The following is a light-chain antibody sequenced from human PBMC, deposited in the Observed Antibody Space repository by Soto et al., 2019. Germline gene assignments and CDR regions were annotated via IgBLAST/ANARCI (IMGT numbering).Light chain of an antibody. J-gene: IGKJ4*01. V-gene: IGKV1-12*01. CDR3: QQSHSVPLT. Sequence: DIQMTQSPSSVSASVGDRVTITCRASQGISSRLAWYQQKPGKAPNLLIYSASSLQSGVPSRFSGSGSETDFTLTIGSLQPEDFATYYRQQSHSVPLTFGGGTKVDIK. CDR1: QGISSR. CDR2: SAS.